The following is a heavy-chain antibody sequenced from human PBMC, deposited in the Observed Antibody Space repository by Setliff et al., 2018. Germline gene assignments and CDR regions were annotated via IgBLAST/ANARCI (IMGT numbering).Heavy chain of an antibody. V-gene: IGHV1-3*01. CDR2: INAGNGNT. Sequence: ASVKVSCKASGYTFTSYAIHWVRQAPGQRLEWMGWINAGNGNTKYSQKFQGRVTITRDTSASTAYMELSSLRSEDTAVYYCARDTYIGDFWSGYYIQDRFDPWGQGTLVTVSS. D-gene: IGHD3-3*01. J-gene: IGHJ5*02. CDR1: GYTFTSYA. CDR3: ARDTYIGDFWSGYYIQDRFDP.